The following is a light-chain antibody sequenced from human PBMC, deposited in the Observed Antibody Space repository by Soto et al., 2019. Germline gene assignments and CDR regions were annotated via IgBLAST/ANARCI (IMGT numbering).Light chain of an antibody. CDR2: STS. V-gene: IGKV1-6*01. J-gene: IGKJ1*01. Sequence: AIQMTQSPSSLSASVGDRVTITCRASQDIRTELGWYQQKPGNATKHLIYSTSILHSGVPSRFSGIGSGTDFTLTISSLQPEDFATYYCLQDYSYPRTFGQGTKVEIK. CDR3: LQDYSYPRT. CDR1: QDIRTE.